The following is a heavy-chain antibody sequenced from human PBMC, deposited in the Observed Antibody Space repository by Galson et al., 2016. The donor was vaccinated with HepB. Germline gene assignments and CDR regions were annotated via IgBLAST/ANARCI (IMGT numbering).Heavy chain of an antibody. V-gene: IGHV5-51*01. Sequence: QSGAEVKKPGESLKISCQGSGYSFTNQWIAWVRQMPGKGLEWMGIIYPGDSDTRYSPSFQGQVTISADKSISTAYLQWSSLKASDTAIYYCARRVDNSGAECYFDNWGQGTLVTVSS. D-gene: IGHD6-19*01. CDR1: GYSFTNQW. J-gene: IGHJ4*02. CDR3: ARRVDNSGAECYFDN. CDR2: IYPGDSDT.